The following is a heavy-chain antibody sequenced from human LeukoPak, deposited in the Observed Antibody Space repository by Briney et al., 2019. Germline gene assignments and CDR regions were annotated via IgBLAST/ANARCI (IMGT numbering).Heavy chain of an antibody. V-gene: IGHV3-48*01. Sequence: GGSLRLSCAASGFTFNTYTMNWVRQAPGKGLEWVSYISGSSGIIDYADSVRGRFTISRDNAKNSLYLQMNSLRAEDTAVYYCARGSTYYESSGRVPFDYWGQGTLVTVSS. CDR3: ARGSTYYESSGRVPFDY. CDR2: ISGSSGII. CDR1: GFTFNTYT. J-gene: IGHJ4*02. D-gene: IGHD3-22*01.